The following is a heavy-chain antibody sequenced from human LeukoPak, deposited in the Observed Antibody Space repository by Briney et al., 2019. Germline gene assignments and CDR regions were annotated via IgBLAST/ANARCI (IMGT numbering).Heavy chain of an antibody. CDR1: GGSFSGYY. CDR3: ARGSMVRGVITHDY. V-gene: IGHV4-34*01. CDR2: INHSGST. J-gene: IGHJ4*02. D-gene: IGHD3-10*01. Sequence: SETLSLTCAVYGGSFSGYYWSWLRQPPGKGLEWIGEINHSGSTNYNPSLKSRVTISVDTSKNQFSLKLSSVTAADTAVYYCARGSMVRGVITHDYWGQGTLVTVSS.